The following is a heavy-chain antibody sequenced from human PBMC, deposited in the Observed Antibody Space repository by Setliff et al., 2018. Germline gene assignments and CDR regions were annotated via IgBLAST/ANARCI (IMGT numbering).Heavy chain of an antibody. CDR1: GDSVTNVHHY. CDR3: ARVSAMLGGNFDT. D-gene: IGHD3-16*01. CDR2: IFNRVTT. V-gene: IGHV4-30-4*08. J-gene: IGHJ4*01. Sequence: SETLSLTCSVSGDSVTNVHHYWSWIRQSPGKGPEWLGNIFNRVTTFYNPSFESRLVISADPSRNQFSLQLASVTAADTAVYFCARVSAMLGGNFDTWGPGSLVTVSS.